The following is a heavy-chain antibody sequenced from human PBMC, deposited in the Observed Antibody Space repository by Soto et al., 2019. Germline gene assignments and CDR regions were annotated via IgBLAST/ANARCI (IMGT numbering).Heavy chain of an antibody. V-gene: IGHV3-30-3*01. CDR1: GFTFISYA. Sequence: GGSLRLSCAASGFTFISYAMHWVRQAPGKGLEWVAVISYDGSNKYYADSVKGRFTISRDNSKNTLYLQMNSLRAEDTAVYYCARDPSSIVGATYWFDPWGQGTLVTVSS. CDR3: ARDPSSIVGATYWFDP. J-gene: IGHJ5*02. CDR2: ISYDGSNK. D-gene: IGHD1-26*01.